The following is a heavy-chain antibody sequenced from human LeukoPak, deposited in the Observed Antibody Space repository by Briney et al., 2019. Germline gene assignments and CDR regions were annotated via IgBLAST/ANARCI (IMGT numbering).Heavy chain of an antibody. J-gene: IGHJ4*02. CDR3: ARDHYSGSGSYEQGY. Sequence: SVKVSCKASGGTFSSYAISWVRQAPGQGLEWMGGINPIFGTANYVQKFQGRATITADESTSTAYMEMSSLRSEDPAVYYCARDHYSGSGSYEQGYWGQGTLVTVPS. CDR1: GGTFSSYA. V-gene: IGHV1-69*13. CDR2: INPIFGTA. D-gene: IGHD3-10*01.